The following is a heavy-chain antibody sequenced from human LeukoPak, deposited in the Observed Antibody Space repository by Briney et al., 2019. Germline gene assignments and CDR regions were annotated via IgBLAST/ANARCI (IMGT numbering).Heavy chain of an antibody. J-gene: IGHJ3*02. V-gene: IGHV4-59*01. CDR2: IYYSGST. CDR3: ARVNLPFFAFDI. Sequence: SETLSLTCTVSGGSISSYYWSWIRQPPGKGLEWIGYIYYSGSTNYNPSLKSRVTISVDTSKNQFSLKLSSVTAADTAVYYCARVNLPFFAFDIWGQGTMVTVSS. D-gene: IGHD2/OR15-2a*01. CDR1: GGSISSYY.